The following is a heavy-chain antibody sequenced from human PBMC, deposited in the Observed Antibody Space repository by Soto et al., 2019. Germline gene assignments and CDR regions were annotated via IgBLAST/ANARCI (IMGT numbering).Heavy chain of an antibody. D-gene: IGHD3-22*01. V-gene: IGHV4-31*03. J-gene: IGHJ4*02. CDR1: GGSISSGGYY. CDR2: IYYSGST. CDR3: ARDFGCYYDSSGCYFDY. Sequence: LSLTCTVSGGSISSGGYYWSWIRQHPGKGLEWIGYIYYSGSTYYNPSLKSRVTISVDTSKNQFSLKLSSVTAADTAVYYCARDFGCYYDSSGCYFDYWGQGTLVTVSS.